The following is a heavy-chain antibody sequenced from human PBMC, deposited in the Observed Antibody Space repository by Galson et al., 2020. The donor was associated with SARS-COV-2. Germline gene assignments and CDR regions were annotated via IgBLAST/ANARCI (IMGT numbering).Heavy chain of an antibody. CDR3: ARDAPVGATISFDP. D-gene: IGHD1-26*01. CDR1: GFTFSSYS. Sequence: GGSLRLSCAASGFTFSSYSMNWVRQAPGKGLEWVSSISSSSSYIYYADSVKGRFTISIDNAKNSLYLQMNSLRAEDTAVYYCARDAPVGATISFDPWGQGTLVTVSS. V-gene: IGHV3-21*01. CDR2: ISSSSSYI. J-gene: IGHJ5*02.